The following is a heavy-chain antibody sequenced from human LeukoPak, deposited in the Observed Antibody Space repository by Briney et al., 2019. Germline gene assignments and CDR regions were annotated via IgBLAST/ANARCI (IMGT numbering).Heavy chain of an antibody. CDR2: IIPIFGTA. CDR3: ARDLVAITMVRGSFDP. D-gene: IGHD3-10*01. V-gene: IGHV1-69*13. J-gene: IGHJ5*02. Sequence: GASVKVSCKASGGTFSSYAISWVRQAPGQGLEWMGGIIPIFGTANYAQKFQGRVTITADESTSTAYMELSSLRSEDTAVYYCARDLVAITMVRGSFDPWGQGTLVTVSS. CDR1: GGTFSSYA.